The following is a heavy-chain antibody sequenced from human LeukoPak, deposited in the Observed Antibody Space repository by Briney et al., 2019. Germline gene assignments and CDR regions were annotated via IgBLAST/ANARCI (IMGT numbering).Heavy chain of an antibody. CDR2: INHSGST. Sequence: PSETLSLTCAVYGGSFSGYYWSWIRQPPGKGLEWIGEINHSGSTNYNPSLKSRVTISVDTSKNQFSLKLSSVTAADTAVYYCARASSIGYSYGKDFDYRGQGTLVTVSS. D-gene: IGHD5-18*01. J-gene: IGHJ4*02. CDR3: ARASSIGYSYGKDFDY. V-gene: IGHV4-34*01. CDR1: GGSFSGYY.